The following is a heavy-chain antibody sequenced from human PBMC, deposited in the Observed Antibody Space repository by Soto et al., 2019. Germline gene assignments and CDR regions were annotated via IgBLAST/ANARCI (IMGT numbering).Heavy chain of an antibody. CDR1: GFPFSNHA. D-gene: IGHD6-6*01. CDR3: VTWGGIEARNLDH. V-gene: IGHV3-64D*06. CDR2: INYNGGTT. J-gene: IGHJ4*02. Sequence: GGSLRLSCSASGFPFSNHAMHWVRQAPGKGLEYVSAINYNGGTTYYVDSVKGRFTISRDNSKNTLYLQMSSLKVEDTAMYHCVTWGGIEARNLDHWGQGTLVTVSS.